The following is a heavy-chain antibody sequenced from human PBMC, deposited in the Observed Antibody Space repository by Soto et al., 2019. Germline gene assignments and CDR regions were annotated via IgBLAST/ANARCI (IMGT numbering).Heavy chain of an antibody. CDR1: GFTFSSYA. J-gene: IGHJ4*02. Sequence: GGSLRLSCAASGFTFSSYAMSWVRQAPGKGLEWVSAISGSGGSTYYADSVKGRFTISRDNSKNTLYLQMNSLRAEDTAVYYCAKTRFYGLGELSLYRLGPEFDYWGQGTLVTVSS. CDR3: AKTRFYGLGELSLYRLGPEFDY. V-gene: IGHV3-23*01. CDR2: ISGSGGST. D-gene: IGHD3-16*02.